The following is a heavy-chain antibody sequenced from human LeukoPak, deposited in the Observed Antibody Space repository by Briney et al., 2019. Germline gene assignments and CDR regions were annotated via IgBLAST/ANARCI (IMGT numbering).Heavy chain of an antibody. CDR2: VSGSGGST. CDR3: AKETEQQNYYFDY. CDR1: GFTFSSYA. J-gene: IGHJ4*02. Sequence: PGGSLRLSCAASGFTFSSYAMNWVRQAPWKGLEWVSAVSGSGGSTYYADSVKGRFTISRGNSKNTLYLQMNSLRAEDTAVYYCAKETEQQNYYFDYWGQGTLVTVSS. V-gene: IGHV3-23*01. D-gene: IGHD6-13*01.